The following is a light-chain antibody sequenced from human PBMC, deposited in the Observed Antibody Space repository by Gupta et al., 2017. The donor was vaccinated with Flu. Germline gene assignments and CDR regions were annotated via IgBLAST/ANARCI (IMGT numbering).Light chain of an antibody. CDR2: VAS. V-gene: IGKV1-39*01. J-gene: IGKJ2*01. Sequence: DIEMTQSPSSLSASVGDRVTITCRASKSISSYLNWYQQKPGKAPKLLIYVASRLKSGGTSRFSGGGAVKDFTLTSIRPQYEAFTNYNEQLNYSTKTFGQGTKLEIK. CDR1: KSISSY. CDR3: QLNYSTKT.